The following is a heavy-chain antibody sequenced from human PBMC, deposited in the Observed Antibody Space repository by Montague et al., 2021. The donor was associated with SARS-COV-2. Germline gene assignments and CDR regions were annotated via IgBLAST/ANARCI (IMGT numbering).Heavy chain of an antibody. Sequence: SETLSLTCTVSRGSISTYYWSWIRQPPGRGLEWIGYAYNSGTAIYNSSLHGRVTISVDTSKSQFSLQLSSVSAADTAIYYCVRGAIRGPYNWFDPWGQGTLVAVSS. V-gene: IGHV4-59*01. CDR3: VRGAIRGPYNWFDP. D-gene: IGHD3-3*01. CDR1: RGSISTYY. J-gene: IGHJ5*02. CDR2: AYNSGTA.